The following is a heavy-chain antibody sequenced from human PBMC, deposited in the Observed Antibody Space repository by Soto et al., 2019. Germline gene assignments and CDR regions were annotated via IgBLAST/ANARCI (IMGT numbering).Heavy chain of an antibody. J-gene: IGHJ6*02. CDR1: GFTLSDYD. V-gene: IGHV3-11*01. D-gene: IGHD6-19*01. CDR3: ARDPHGIAVDHSYYYGLDV. CDR2: TSSSGSTI. Sequence: GGSLRLSCAASGFTLSDYDMSWIRKARGRGLEWVSYTSSSGSTIYYADSVKGRFTMSRDNAKNSMYLHMDSLRVEDTAVYYCARDPHGIAVDHSYYYGLDVWGQGTTVTV.